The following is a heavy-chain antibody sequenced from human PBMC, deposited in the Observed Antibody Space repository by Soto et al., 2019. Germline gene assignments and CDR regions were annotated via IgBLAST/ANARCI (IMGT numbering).Heavy chain of an antibody. CDR1: GFTFSTYS. CDR2: ISSGGTIL. Sequence: GGSLRLSSTASGFTFSTYSMNWVRQAPGKGLEWVSYISSGGTILYYADSVKGRFTISRDNAENSLYLQLDSLRAEDTAVYFCARDASGTYYFDYWGQGTLVTVSS. D-gene: IGHD3-10*01. CDR3: ARDASGTYYFDY. V-gene: IGHV3-48*01. J-gene: IGHJ4*02.